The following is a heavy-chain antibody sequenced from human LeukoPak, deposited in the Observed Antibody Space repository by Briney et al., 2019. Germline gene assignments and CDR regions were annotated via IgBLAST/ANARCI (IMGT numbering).Heavy chain of an antibody. CDR3: AKVLYGSGSYYNIDY. Sequence: AGSLRLSCAASGFTFDDYAMSWVRQAPGKGLEWVSLISGDGGSTYYADSVKGRFTISRDNSKNSLYLQMNSLRTEDTALYYCAKVLYGSGSYYNIDYWGQGTLVTVSS. V-gene: IGHV3-43*02. CDR1: GFTFDDYA. CDR2: ISGDGGST. J-gene: IGHJ4*02. D-gene: IGHD3-10*01.